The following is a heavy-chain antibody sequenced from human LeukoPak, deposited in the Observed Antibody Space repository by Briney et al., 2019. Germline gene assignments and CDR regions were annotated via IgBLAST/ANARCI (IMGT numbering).Heavy chain of an antibody. CDR3: ARRFLRKVWFDP. J-gene: IGHJ5*02. Sequence: SETLSLTCAVYGGSFSGYYWSWIRQPPGTGLEWIGEINHSGSTNYNPSLKSRVTISVDTSKHQFSLKLSSVTAADTAVYYCARRFLRKVWFDPWGQGTLVTVSS. V-gene: IGHV4-34*01. CDR2: INHSGST. D-gene: IGHD2/OR15-2a*01. CDR1: GGSFSGYY.